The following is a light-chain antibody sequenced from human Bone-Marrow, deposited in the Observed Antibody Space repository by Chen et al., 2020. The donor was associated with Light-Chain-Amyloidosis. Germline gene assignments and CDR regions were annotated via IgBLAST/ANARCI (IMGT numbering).Light chain of an antibody. CDR1: SSDVGGDNH. Sequence: QSALTQPASVSGAPGRSLTICCTGTSSDVGGDNHVSWYQQHPDKAPKLMIYEVTNRPSWVPDRFSGSKSDNTASLTISGLQTEDEADYFCSSYTITNTLVFGSGTRVTVL. CDR3: SSYTITNTLV. CDR2: EVT. J-gene: IGLJ1*01. V-gene: IGLV2-14*01.